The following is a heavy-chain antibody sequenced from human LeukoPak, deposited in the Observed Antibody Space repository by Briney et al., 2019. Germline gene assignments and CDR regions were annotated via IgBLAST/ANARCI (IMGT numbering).Heavy chain of an antibody. CDR1: GFIFSSYS. J-gene: IGHJ3*02. D-gene: IGHD3-22*01. V-gene: IGHV3-21*01. Sequence: GGSLRLSCAAPGFIFSSYSINWVRQAPGKGLEWVSSISSSSSYIYYADSVKGRFTISRDNAKNSLYLQMNSLRAEDTAVYYCAREYYYDSRAPGAFDIWGQGTTVTVSS. CDR2: ISSSSSYI. CDR3: AREYYYDSRAPGAFDI.